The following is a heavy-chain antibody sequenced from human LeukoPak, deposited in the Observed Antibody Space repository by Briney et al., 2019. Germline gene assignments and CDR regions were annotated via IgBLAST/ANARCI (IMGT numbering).Heavy chain of an antibody. CDR1: GGSISSHY. V-gene: IGHV4-59*11. CDR3: ARAAGRYDVFEI. Sequence: SETLSLTCNVSGGSISSHYWSWIRQPPGKGLEWIGYIYYSGITNYNPSLKSRVTISVDTSKNQFSLNLTSVTTADTAVYYRARAAGRYDVFEIWGQGTMVSVSS. CDR2: IYYSGIT. D-gene: IGHD3-10*01. J-gene: IGHJ3*02.